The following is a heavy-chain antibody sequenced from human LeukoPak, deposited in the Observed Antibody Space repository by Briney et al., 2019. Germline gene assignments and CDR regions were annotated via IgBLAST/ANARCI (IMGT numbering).Heavy chain of an antibody. V-gene: IGHV4-61*02. D-gene: IGHD4-17*01. CDR2: IFSSGST. Sequence: SQTLSLTCTVSGGSISSPSYYWSWIRQSADKKLEWIGRIFSSGSTSFNPSLQSRVLISLDTSRNQFSLRLSSVTAADSAVYYCAREDTDYGAGYWGQGTLVTVSS. J-gene: IGHJ4*02. CDR3: AREDTDYGAGY. CDR1: GGSISSPSYY.